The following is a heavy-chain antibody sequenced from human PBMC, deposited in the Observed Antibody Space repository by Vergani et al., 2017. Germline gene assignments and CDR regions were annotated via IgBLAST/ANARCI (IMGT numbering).Heavy chain of an antibody. D-gene: IGHD2-21*01. Sequence: VQLVESGGGVVQPGRSLRLSCAASGFTFSSYAMHWVRQAPGKGLEWVSLISWDGGSTYYADSVKGRFTISRDNSKNSLYLQMNSLRAEDTALYYCAKDSGGERAVFDYWGQGTLVTVSS. CDR2: ISWDGGST. CDR1: GFTFSSYA. V-gene: IGHV3-43D*03. CDR3: AKDSGGERAVFDY. J-gene: IGHJ4*02.